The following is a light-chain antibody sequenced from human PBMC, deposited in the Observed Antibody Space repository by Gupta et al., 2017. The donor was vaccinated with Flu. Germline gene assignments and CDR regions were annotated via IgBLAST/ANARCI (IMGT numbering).Light chain of an antibody. CDR2: QDS. J-gene: IGLJ2*01. CDR1: KLGDKY. V-gene: IGLV3-1*01. Sequence: SGDKLGDKYACWYQQKPGQSPVLVIYQDSKRPSGIPERFSGSNSGNTATLTISGTQAMDEADYCCQAWDSSTAGVFGGGTKLTVL. CDR3: QAWDSSTAGV.